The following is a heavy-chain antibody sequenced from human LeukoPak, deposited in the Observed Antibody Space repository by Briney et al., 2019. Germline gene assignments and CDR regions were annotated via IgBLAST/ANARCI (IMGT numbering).Heavy chain of an antibody. CDR3: ARGVYEGYCISTSCYHRFDP. CDR1: GFTFSTYS. Sequence: GGSLRLSCAVSGFTFSTYSMNWVRQAPGKGLEWVSSITSSGYIYYADSVKGRFTISRDNAKNSLYLQMNSLRAGDSAVYYCARGVYEGYCISTSCYHRFDPWGQGTLVTVSS. D-gene: IGHD2-2*01. CDR2: ITSSGYI. J-gene: IGHJ5*02. V-gene: IGHV3-21*01.